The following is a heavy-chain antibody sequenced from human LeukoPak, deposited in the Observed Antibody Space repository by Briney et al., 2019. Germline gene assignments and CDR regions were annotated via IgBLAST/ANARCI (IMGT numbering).Heavy chain of an antibody. V-gene: IGHV3-21*01. Sequence: GGSLRLSCAASGFTFSSYSMNWVRQAPGKGLEWVSSISSSSSYIYYADSAKGRLTTSRDNAKNSLYLQMNSLRAEDTAVYYCARETYYYDSSGYYHYYFDYWGQGTLVTVSS. CDR3: ARETYYYDSSGYYHYYFDY. J-gene: IGHJ4*02. CDR2: ISSSSSYI. CDR1: GFTFSSYS. D-gene: IGHD3-22*01.